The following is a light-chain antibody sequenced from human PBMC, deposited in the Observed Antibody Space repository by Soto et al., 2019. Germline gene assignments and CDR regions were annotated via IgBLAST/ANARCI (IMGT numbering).Light chain of an antibody. J-gene: IGLJ2*01. V-gene: IGLV2-14*01. Sequence: QSVLTQPASVSGSPGQSITISCTGTSSDVGTYKYVSWYQQLPGKAPKLTIYEVSNRPSGVSNRFSGSKSGNTASLTISELQAEDEADYYCSSYTSRSTPVFGGGTKVTVL. CDR1: SSDVGTYKY. CDR2: EVS. CDR3: SSYTSRSTPV.